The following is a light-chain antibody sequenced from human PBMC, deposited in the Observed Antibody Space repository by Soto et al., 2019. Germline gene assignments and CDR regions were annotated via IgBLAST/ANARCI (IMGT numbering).Light chain of an antibody. J-gene: IGLJ3*02. CDR3: CSYAGSYTWV. CDR1: SSDVGGYNF. CDR2: DVS. Sequence: QSALTQPRSVSGCPGQSVTISCTGTSSDVGGYNFVSWYQHHPGKAPKLMIYDVSKRPSGVPDRFSGSKSGNTASLTISGLQAEDEADYYCCSYAGSYTWVFGGGTKLTVL. V-gene: IGLV2-11*01.